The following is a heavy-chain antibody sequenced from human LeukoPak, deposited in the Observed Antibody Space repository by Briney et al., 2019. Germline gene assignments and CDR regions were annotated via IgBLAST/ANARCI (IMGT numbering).Heavy chain of an antibody. V-gene: IGHV1-2*02. Sequence: GASVKVSYKASGYTFTGYYMHWVRQAPGQGLEWMGWINPNSGGTNYAQKFQGRVTMTRDTSISTAYMELSRLRSDDTAVYYCARNGLMAGIFNWFDPWGQGTLVTVSS. CDR2: INPNSGGT. CDR3: ARNGLMAGIFNWFDP. D-gene: IGHD6-19*01. CDR1: GYTFTGYY. J-gene: IGHJ5*02.